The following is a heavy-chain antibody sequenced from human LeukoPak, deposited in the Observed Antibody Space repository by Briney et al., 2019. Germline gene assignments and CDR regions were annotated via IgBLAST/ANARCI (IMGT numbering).Heavy chain of an antibody. CDR2: TYYRSRWYN. Sequence: SQTLSLTCAISGDSVSRISSAWTWIRQSPSRGLEWLGRTYYRSRWYNDYAISVKSRITINADTSKNQFSLQLSSVTPEDTAVYYCAREFWSRGSYSSGWYYQYWGQGTLVTVSS. D-gene: IGHD6-19*01. J-gene: IGHJ4*02. CDR3: AREFWSRGSYSSGWYYQY. V-gene: IGHV6-1*01. CDR1: GDSVSRISSA.